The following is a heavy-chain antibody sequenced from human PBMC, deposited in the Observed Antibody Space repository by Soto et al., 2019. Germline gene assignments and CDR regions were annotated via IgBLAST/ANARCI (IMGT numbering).Heavy chain of an antibody. V-gene: IGHV3-23*01. Sequence: GGSLRLSCAASGFTFSSYAMSWVRQAPGKGLEWVSAISGSGGSTYYADSVKGRFTISRDNSKNTLYLQMNSLRAEDTAVYYCAKGGWRSSTSCYDYWGQGTLVTVSS. CDR1: GFTFSSYA. D-gene: IGHD2-2*01. J-gene: IGHJ4*02. CDR2: ISGSGGST. CDR3: AKGGWRSSTSCYDY.